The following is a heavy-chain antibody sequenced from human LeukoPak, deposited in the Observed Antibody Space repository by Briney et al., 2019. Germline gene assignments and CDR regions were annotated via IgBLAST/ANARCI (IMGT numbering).Heavy chain of an antibody. V-gene: IGHV3-21*01. J-gene: IGHJ3*02. D-gene: IGHD3-22*01. CDR1: GFPFSNYS. Sequence: GGSLRLSCAASGFPFSNYSMNWVRQAPGKGLEWVSSISPDSNYKYYVDSVKGRFTISRDNAKSSLYLQMNSLRAEDTAVYYCARDQDGGDSSGYYYAAFDIWGQGTMVTVSS. CDR2: ISPDSNYK. CDR3: ARDQDGGDSSGYYYAAFDI.